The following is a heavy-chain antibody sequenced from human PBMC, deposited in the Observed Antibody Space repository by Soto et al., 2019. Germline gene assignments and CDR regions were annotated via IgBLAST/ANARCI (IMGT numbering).Heavy chain of an antibody. V-gene: IGHV3-33*01. CDR2: IWYDGSKK. J-gene: IGHJ6*02. D-gene: IGHD3-10*01. CDR3: ASELHLTNYDGAGSLRWYGMAV. CDR1: GFTFSSYG. Sequence: QVQLVESGGGVVQPGRSLRLSCAASGFTFSSYGTHWVRQAPGKGLEWVAAIWYDGSKKYYADSVKGRFTMSRDNSKNTLYLQMNSLRAEDTAVYYCASELHLTNYDGAGSLRWYGMAVWGQGTTVTVSS.